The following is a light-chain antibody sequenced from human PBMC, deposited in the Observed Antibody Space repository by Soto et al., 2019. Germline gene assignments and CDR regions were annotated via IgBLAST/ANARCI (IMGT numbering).Light chain of an antibody. Sequence: DIQMTQSPSSLSASVGDRVTITCQASQDISNYFNWYQQKPGKATKLLIYDASNLETWVPSRFSGSGSGTDFPFTISSLQPEDVATYYCQQYDNLPPMYTFGQGTKLEIK. CDR3: QQYDNLPPMYT. CDR1: QDISNY. CDR2: DAS. V-gene: IGKV1-33*01. J-gene: IGKJ2*01.